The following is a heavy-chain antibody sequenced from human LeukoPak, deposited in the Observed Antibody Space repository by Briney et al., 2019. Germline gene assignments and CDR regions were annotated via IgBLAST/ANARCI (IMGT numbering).Heavy chain of an antibody. J-gene: IGHJ4*02. CDR2: IIPILGTA. D-gene: IGHD4-23*01. CDR1: GGTFSTFA. V-gene: IGHV1-69*13. CDR3: ATSPTGYSPGY. Sequence: ASVKVSCKAPGGTFSTFALSWVRQAPGQGPDWVGGIIPILGTANYAQKFQGRVTITADESTSTAYMELSSLTSEDTAVYYCATSPTGYSPGYWGQGTLVTVSS.